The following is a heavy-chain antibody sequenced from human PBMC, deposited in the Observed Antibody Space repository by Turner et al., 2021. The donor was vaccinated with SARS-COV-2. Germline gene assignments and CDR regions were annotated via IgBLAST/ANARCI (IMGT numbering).Heavy chain of an antibody. V-gene: IGHV3-21*01. CDR3: ARELAGRFGGATEIDY. CDR2: ISSSSSYI. J-gene: IGHJ4*02. D-gene: IGHD1-26*01. CDR1: GFPFSGYS. Sequence: EVQLVESGGGLVKPGGSLRLSCAASGFPFSGYSMNWVRQAPGKGLEWVSFISSSSSYISYADSVKGRFTISRDNAKNSLYLQMNSLRAEDTAVYYCARELAGRFGGATEIDYWGQGTLVTVSS.